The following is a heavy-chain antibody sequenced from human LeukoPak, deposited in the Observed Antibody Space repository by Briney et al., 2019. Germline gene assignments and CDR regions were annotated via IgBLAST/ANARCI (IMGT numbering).Heavy chain of an antibody. V-gene: IGHV4-39*07. CDR2: IYYRGST. CDR3: ARGFSGYDWGPPSLDY. D-gene: IGHD5-12*01. CDR1: GGSISSSSYY. J-gene: IGHJ4*02. Sequence: SETLSLTCTVSGGSISSSSYYWGWIRQPPGKGLEWIGSIYYRGSTYYNPSLKSRVTISVDTSNNQFSLKLSSVTAADTAVYYCARGFSGYDWGPPSLDYWGQGTLVTVSS.